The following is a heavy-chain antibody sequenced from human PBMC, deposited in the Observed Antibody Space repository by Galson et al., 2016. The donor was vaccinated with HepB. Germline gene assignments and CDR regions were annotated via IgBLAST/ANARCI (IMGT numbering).Heavy chain of an antibody. V-gene: IGHV4-59*01. Sequence: SETLSLTCTVSGGSITGYYWSWIRQPPGKGLESIGYVFYTGKTNYNPSLQSRVTMSVDTSKSHFSLKLSSVTADDTAVYYCVAGNGWLGFWSQGTLVTVS. J-gene: IGHJ4*02. CDR3: VAGNGWLGF. CDR2: VFYTGKT. CDR1: GGSITGYY. D-gene: IGHD6-19*01.